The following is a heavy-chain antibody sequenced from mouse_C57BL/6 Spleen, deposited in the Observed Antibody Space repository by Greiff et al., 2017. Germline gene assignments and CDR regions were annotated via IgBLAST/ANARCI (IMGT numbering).Heavy chain of an antibody. CDR1: GYAFSSSW. CDR3: ARGGGNSYAMDY. V-gene: IGHV1-82*01. D-gene: IGHD2-1*01. CDR2: IYPGDGDT. Sequence: VKLMESGPELVKPGASVKISCKASGYAFSSSWMNWVKQRPGKGLEWIGRIYPGDGDTNYNGKFKGKGTLTADKSSSTAYMQLSSLTSEDSAVYFCARGGGNSYAMDYWGQGTSVTVSS. J-gene: IGHJ4*01.